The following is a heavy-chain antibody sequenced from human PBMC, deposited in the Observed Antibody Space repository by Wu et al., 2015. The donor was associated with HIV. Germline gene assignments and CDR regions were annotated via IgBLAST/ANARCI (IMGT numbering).Heavy chain of an antibody. CDR2: IIPVFGTT. Sequence: QVQLVQSGAEVKKPGSSVKVSCKASGDTFNIYAFSWVRQAPGQGLEWMGAIIPVFGTTSYAQKFQGRVTITTDESTNTVYMELSSLKSDDTAVYFCARYYGNWYLDVWGRGTLITVSS. CDR1: GDTFNIYA. J-gene: IGHJ2*01. V-gene: IGHV1-69*05. CDR3: ARYYGNWYLDV. D-gene: IGHD3-16*01.